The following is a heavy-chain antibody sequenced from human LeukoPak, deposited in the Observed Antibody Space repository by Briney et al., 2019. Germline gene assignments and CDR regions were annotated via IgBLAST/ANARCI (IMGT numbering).Heavy chain of an antibody. CDR1: GFTFSTYW. CDR3: ARALDYGDYVDY. J-gene: IGHJ4*02. CDR2: VNSDGRSR. Sequence: PGGPLRLSCAASGFTFSTYWMHWVCQAPGKGLVWVSRVNSDGRSRSYADSVKGRFTISRDSAKNTLYLQMNSLRAEDTAVYYCARALDYGDYVDYWGQGTLVTVSS. D-gene: IGHD4-17*01. V-gene: IGHV3-74*01.